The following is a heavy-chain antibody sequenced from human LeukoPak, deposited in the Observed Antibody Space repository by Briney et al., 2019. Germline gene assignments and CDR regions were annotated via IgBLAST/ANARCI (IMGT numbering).Heavy chain of an antibody. Sequence: NSSETLSLTCTVSGGSISSYYWSWIRQPPGKGLEWIGYIYYSGSTNYNPSLKSRVTISADTSKNQFSLKLSSVTAADTAVYYCARLLFRGGVGALDYWGQGTLVTVSS. CDR2: IYYSGST. CDR3: ARLLFRGGVGALDY. D-gene: IGHD1-26*01. J-gene: IGHJ4*02. V-gene: IGHV4-59*01. CDR1: GGSISSYY.